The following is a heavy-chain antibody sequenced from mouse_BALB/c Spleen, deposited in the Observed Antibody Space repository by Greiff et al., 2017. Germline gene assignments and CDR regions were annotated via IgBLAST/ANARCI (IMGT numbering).Heavy chain of an antibody. CDR2: ISSGSSTI. CDR3: ARDYGTGFAY. D-gene: IGHD1-1*01. V-gene: IGHV5-17*02. Sequence: EVHLVESGGGLVQPGGSRKLSCAASGFTFSSFGMHWVRQAPEKGLEWVAYISSGSSTIYYADTVKGRFTISRDNPKNTLFLQMTSLRSEDTAMYYCARDYGTGFAYWGQGTLVTVSA. CDR1: GFTFSSFG. J-gene: IGHJ3*01.